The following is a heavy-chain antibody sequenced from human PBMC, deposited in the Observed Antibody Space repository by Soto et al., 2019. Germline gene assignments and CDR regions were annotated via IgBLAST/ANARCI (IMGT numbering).Heavy chain of an antibody. J-gene: IGHJ5*01. Sequence: GGSLRLSCAASGFMFSSYGMYWVRQAPGKGLEWVAVIWYDGSNKYYADSVKGRFAISRDNSKNTLYLQMNSLRAEDTAVYYCARDAIQRGIGNWFDSWGQGTLVTVSS. V-gene: IGHV3-33*01. CDR1: GFMFSSYG. CDR3: ARDAIQRGIGNWFDS. CDR2: IWYDGSNK. D-gene: IGHD1-1*01.